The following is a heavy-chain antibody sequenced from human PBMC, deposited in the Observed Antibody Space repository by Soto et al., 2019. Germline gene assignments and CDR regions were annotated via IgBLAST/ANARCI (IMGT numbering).Heavy chain of an antibody. Sequence: EVQLLESGGGLVQPGGSLRLSCGVSGFTFNDFEMNWVRQAPGKGLEWLAYIDGSGTTKKYADSVRGRFTISRDKPNNSLFLQTSSLSAAVTAIYYCARGCGRFNCWGQGTRVYVSS. CDR1: GFTFNDFE. CDR2: IDGSGTTK. V-gene: IGHV3-48*03. CDR3: ARGCGRFNC. J-gene: IGHJ4*02.